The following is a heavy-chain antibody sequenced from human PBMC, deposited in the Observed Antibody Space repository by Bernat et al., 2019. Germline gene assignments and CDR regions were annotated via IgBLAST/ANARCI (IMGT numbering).Heavy chain of an antibody. CDR1: GFTFDDYA. V-gene: IGHV3-9*01. J-gene: IGHJ3*02. D-gene: IGHD3-10*01. Sequence: EVQLVESGGGLVQPGRSLRLSCAASGFTFDDYAMHWVRQAPGKGLELVSGISWNSGSIGYADSVKGRFTISRDNAKNSLYLQMNSLRAEDTALYYCAKDIGYYGSGREGAFDIWGQGTMVTVSS. CDR2: ISWNSGSI. CDR3: AKDIGYYGSGREGAFDI.